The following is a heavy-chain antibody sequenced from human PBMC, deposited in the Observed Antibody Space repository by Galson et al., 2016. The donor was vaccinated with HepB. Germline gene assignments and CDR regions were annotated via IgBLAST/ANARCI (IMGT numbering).Heavy chain of an antibody. V-gene: IGHV3-23*01. Sequence: SLRLSCAASGFAFSNYAMSWVRQAPGKGLELVSLIFAGGGRTFYADSVRGRFTISRDNSKNTLYLQMSSLRADDSAVYYCAKDGCTSTSCYSYWGQGTLVTVSS. CDR1: GFAFSNYA. CDR3: AKDGCTSTSCYSY. J-gene: IGHJ4*02. CDR2: IFAGGGRT. D-gene: IGHD2-2*01.